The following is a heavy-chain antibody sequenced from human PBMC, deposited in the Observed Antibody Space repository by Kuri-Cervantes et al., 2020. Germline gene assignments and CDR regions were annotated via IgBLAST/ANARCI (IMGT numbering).Heavy chain of an antibody. Sequence: GESLKISCAASGLTFSAYSMNWVRQAPGKGLEWVSSISRSSSFIYYADSVKGRFTISRDNAKNSLYLQMNSLRAEDTAVYYCARGPSYGDLYWYFDLWGRGTLVTVSS. D-gene: IGHD4-17*01. CDR2: ISRSSSFI. CDR1: GLTFSAYS. V-gene: IGHV3-21*01. J-gene: IGHJ2*01. CDR3: ARGPSYGDLYWYFDL.